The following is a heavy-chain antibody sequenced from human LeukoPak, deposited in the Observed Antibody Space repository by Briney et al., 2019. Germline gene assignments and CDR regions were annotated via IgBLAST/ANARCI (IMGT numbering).Heavy chain of an antibody. CDR1: GGSMSGHY. CDR2: VSDSGDT. CDR3: ARRNFYPNWFFDV. J-gene: IGHJ2*01. V-gene: IGHV4-59*08. Sequence: SESLSLTCIVSGGSMSGHYWNWIRQSPGKALEWIGYVSDSGDTNYNPALKSRVSISVDTSKNQFSLRLMSLTATDTALYFCARRNFYPNWFFDVWGRGTLVTVSS. D-gene: IGHD3-3*01.